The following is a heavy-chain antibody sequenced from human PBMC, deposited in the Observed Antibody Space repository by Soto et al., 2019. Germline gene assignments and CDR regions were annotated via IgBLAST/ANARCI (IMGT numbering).Heavy chain of an antibody. V-gene: IGHV4-59*12. CDR1: GGSISSYY. Sequence: PSETLSLTCTVSGGSISSYYWSWIRQPPGKGLEWIGYIYYSGSTNYNPSLKSRVTISVDTSKNQFSLKLSSVTAADTAVYYCARVIRGRSTVRVTYYFDYWGQGTLVTVSS. CDR2: IYYSGST. CDR3: ARVIRGRSTVRVTYYFDY. J-gene: IGHJ4*02. D-gene: IGHD3-10*01.